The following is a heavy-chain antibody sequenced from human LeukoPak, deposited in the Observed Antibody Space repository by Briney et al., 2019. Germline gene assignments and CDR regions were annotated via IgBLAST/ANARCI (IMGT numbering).Heavy chain of an antibody. CDR3: ARDTTRGLDAFDV. D-gene: IGHD2/OR15-2a*01. J-gene: IGHJ3*01. CDR1: AFTFSDYW. CDR2: IKHDGSEK. V-gene: IGHV3-7*03. Sequence: SGGSLRLSCAASAFTFSDYWMTWVRQAPGKGLEWVANIKHDGSEKYYVDSVRGRFTIPRDNAKNSLYLQMNSLRAEDTAVYYCARDTTRGLDAFDVWGQGTMVTVSS.